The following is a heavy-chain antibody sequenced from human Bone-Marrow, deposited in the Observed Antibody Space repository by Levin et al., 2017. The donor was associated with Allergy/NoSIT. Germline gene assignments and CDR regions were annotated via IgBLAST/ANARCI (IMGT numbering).Heavy chain of an antibody. Sequence: GESLKISCVASGLSLTNHGMHWVRQAPGKGLEWVAIIWSTGIEEYYADSVEGRFTISRDTSKNTLYLDMNILRAEDTAVYYCARHRGGGTYPSVFHLDTWGQGTLVTVSS. CDR1: GLSLTNHG. CDR3: ARHRGGGTYPSVFHLDT. J-gene: IGHJ5*02. D-gene: IGHD1-26*01. V-gene: IGHV3-33*01. CDR2: IWSTGIEE.